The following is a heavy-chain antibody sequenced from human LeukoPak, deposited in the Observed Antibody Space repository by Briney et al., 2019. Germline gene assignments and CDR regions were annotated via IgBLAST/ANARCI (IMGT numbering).Heavy chain of an antibody. Sequence: GGSLRLSCAASGFTFSSYWMSWVRQSPGKGLEWVANIKQDGSEKYYVDSVKGRFTISRDNAKNSLYLQMNSLRAEDTAVYYCARRRYSGSSQHFDYWGQGTLVTVSS. J-gene: IGHJ4*02. V-gene: IGHV3-7*01. D-gene: IGHD1-26*01. CDR1: GFTFSSYW. CDR2: IKQDGSEK. CDR3: ARRRYSGSSQHFDY.